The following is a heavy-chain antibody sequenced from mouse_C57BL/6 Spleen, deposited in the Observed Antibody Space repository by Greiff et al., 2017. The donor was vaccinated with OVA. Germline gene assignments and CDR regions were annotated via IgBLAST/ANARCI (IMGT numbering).Heavy chain of an antibody. CDR3: TYYDYDGGQFAY. D-gene: IGHD2-4*01. V-gene: IGHV1-18*01. J-gene: IGHJ3*01. CDR1: GYTFTDYN. CDR2: INPNNGGT. Sequence: VHVKQSGPELVKPGASVKIPCKASGYTFTDYNMDWVKQSHGKSLEWIGDINPNNGGTIYNQKFKGKATLTVDKSSSTAYMELRSLTSEDTAVYYCTYYDYDGGQFAYWGQGTLVTVSA.